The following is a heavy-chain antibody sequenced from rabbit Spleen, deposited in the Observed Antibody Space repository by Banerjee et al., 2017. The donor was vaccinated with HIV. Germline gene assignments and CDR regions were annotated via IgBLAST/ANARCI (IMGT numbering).Heavy chain of an antibody. CDR1: AFSFSDRDV. V-gene: IGHV1S45*01. D-gene: IGHD1-1*01. CDR2: INASTGKP. J-gene: IGHJ4*01. Sequence: QEQLVASGGGLVKPEGSLTLTCKASAFSFSDRDVMCWVRQAPGKGLEWIACINASTGKPVYATWAKGRFTISRTSSTTVTLRMTSLTAADRATYFCARDLVGVIGWNFYLWGPGTLVTVS. CDR3: ARDLVGVIGWNFYL.